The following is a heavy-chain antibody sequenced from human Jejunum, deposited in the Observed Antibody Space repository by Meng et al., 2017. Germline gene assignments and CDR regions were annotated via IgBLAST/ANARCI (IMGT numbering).Heavy chain of an antibody. V-gene: IGHV4-59*01. D-gene: IGHD6-13*01. Sequence: SETLSLTCSVAGGSISGYYWSWIRQPPGKGLECIGYVYYTGGTTYNPSLRSRVTISVDTSKNYFSLKLSSVTAADTAVYYCARERPAAGHFDYWGQGKLVTVSS. CDR2: VYYTGGT. J-gene: IGHJ4*02. CDR3: ARERPAAGHFDY. CDR1: GGSISGYY.